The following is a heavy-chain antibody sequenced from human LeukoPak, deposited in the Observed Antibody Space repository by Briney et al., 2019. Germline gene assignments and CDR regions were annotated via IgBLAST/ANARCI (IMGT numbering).Heavy chain of an antibody. CDR1: GGSISSSSYY. V-gene: IGHV4-39*01. CDR2: IYYSGST. Sequence: SETLSLTCTVSGGSISSSSYYWGWIRQPPGKGLEWIGSIYYSGSTYYNPSLKSRVTISVDTSKNQFSLKLSSVTAADTAVYYCARHAGTGLLWFGVLEGLDYWGQGTLVTVSS. CDR3: ARHAGTGLLWFGVLEGLDY. D-gene: IGHD3-10*01. J-gene: IGHJ4*02.